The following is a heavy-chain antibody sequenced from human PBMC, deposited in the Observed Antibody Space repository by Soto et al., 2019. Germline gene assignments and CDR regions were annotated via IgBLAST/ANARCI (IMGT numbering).Heavy chain of an antibody. D-gene: IGHD4-17*01. CDR1: ASTFTGYT. V-gene: IGHV1-18*04. Sequence: QVHLVQSGTEVKEPGASVKVSCKASASTFTGYTINWVRQAPGQGLEWMGWISTFNGNTKYAGNFEGRVTMTTNTSTTKAKMELTSLTFDDTAVYFCARGTVTSGRWFGPWGQRTLVSVSS. CDR2: ISTFNGNT. J-gene: IGHJ5*02. CDR3: ARGTVTSGRWFGP.